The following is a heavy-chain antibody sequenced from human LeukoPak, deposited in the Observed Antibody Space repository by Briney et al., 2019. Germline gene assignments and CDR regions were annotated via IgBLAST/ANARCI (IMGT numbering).Heavy chain of an antibody. J-gene: IGHJ3*01. V-gene: IGHV4-28*03. CDR2: IYYSGST. CDR1: GDSISSNYW. CDR3: ARDLPLAAAAKDVFDL. Sequence: PSETLSLTCAVSGDSISSNYWWSWIRQSPEKGLEWIGYIYYSGSTHQNPSLKSRLTISVDRSKNQFSLTLNSVTAADTAAYFCARDLPLAAAAKDVFDLWGQGTLVTVSS. D-gene: IGHD6-13*01.